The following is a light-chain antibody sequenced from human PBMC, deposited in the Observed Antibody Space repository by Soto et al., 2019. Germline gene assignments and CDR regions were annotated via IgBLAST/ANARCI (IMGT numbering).Light chain of an antibody. CDR2: GAS. Sequence: EIVMTQSPATLSVSPGERATLSCRASQSVSSNLAWYQQKPGQAPRLLIYGASTRATGIPARFSGSGSGTDFTLTISSLQSEDFAVYYCQQYNNWPPTFGQGTQLEIK. CDR3: QQYNNWPPT. J-gene: IGKJ2*01. CDR1: QSVSSN. V-gene: IGKV3-15*01.